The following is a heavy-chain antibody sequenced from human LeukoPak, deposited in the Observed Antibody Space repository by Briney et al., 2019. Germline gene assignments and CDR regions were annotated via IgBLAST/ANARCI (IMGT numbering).Heavy chain of an antibody. CDR1: GGSISSYY. CDR2: IYTSGST. CDR3: ASGLTIRGYSCGLDY. J-gene: IGHJ4*02. V-gene: IGHV4-4*07. Sequence: PSETLSLTCTVSGGSISSYYWSWIRQPAGKGLEWIGRIYTSGSTNHNPSLKSRVTMSVDTSKNQFSLKLSSVTAADTAVYYCASGLTIRGYSCGLDYWGQGTLVTVSS. D-gene: IGHD5-18*01.